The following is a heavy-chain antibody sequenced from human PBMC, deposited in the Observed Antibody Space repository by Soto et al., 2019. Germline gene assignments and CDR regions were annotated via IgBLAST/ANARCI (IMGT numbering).Heavy chain of an antibody. D-gene: IGHD1-7*01. J-gene: IGHJ6*03. CDR2: ISSSGSTI. Sequence: GGSLRLSCAASGFTFSDYYMSWIRQAPGKGLEWVSYISSSGSTIYYADSVKGRFTISRDNAKNSLYLQMNSLRAEDTAVYYCARYLELRSHYYMDVWGKGTTVTVSS. CDR3: ARYLELRSHYYMDV. V-gene: IGHV3-11*01. CDR1: GFTFSDYY.